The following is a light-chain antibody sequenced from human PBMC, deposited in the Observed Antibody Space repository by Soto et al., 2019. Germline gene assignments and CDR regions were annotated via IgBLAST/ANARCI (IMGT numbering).Light chain of an antibody. V-gene: IGKV1-27*01. J-gene: IGKJ1*01. Sequence: IQLTQSPSSLSASVGDRVTITCRASQDISSYLAWYQQKPGKVPKLLIYAASTLQPGVPSRFSASGSGTDFTLTISSLQPEDVATYYCQKYDDVPWTFGQGTKVDIK. CDR2: AAS. CDR1: QDISSY. CDR3: QKYDDVPWT.